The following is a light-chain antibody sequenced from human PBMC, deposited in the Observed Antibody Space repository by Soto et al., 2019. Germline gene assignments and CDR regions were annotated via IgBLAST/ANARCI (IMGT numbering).Light chain of an antibody. CDR3: QHYGNSPPFT. CDR1: QSVSSSY. V-gene: IGKV3-20*01. J-gene: IGKJ2*01. CDR2: GAS. Sequence: EIVLTQSPGTLSLSPGERATLSCRASQSVSSSYLAWYQQKPGQAPRLLIYGASSRATGIPDRFSGSGSGTDFTLTFSRLEPEDFAVYFCQHYGNSPPFTFGQGTKVEIK.